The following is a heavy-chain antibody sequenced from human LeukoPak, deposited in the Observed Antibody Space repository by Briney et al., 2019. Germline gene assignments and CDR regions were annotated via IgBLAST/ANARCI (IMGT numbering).Heavy chain of an antibody. CDR2: INHSGST. CDR1: GGSFSGYY. J-gene: IGHJ4*02. V-gene: IGHV4-34*01. Sequence: SETLSLTCAVYGGSFSGYYWSWIRQPPGKGLEWIGEINHSGSTYYNPSLKSRVTISVDTSKNQFSLKLSSVTAADTAVYYCARTWGIFGVVIYEAHFSFDYWGQGTLVTVSS. D-gene: IGHD3-3*01. CDR3: ARTWGIFGVVIYEAHFSFDY.